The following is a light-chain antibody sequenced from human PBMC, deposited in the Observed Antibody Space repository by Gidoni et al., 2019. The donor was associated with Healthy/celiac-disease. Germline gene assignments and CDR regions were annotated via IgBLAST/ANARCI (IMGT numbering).Light chain of an antibody. CDR2: AAS. Sequence: PLTQSPSSLSASVGDRVTITCRASQSMSSYLNWYQQKPGKAPKLLIYAASSLQSGIPARFSGSGSGTDFTLTISSLQPEDFATYYCQQSYSTPWTFGQGTKVEIK. CDR3: QQSYSTPWT. V-gene: IGKV1-39*01. CDR1: QSMSSY. J-gene: IGKJ1*01.